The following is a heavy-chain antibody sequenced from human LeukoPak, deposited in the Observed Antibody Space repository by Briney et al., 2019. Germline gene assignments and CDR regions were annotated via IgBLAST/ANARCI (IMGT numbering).Heavy chain of an antibody. CDR3: SGYNWFDP. J-gene: IGHJ5*02. V-gene: IGHV3-21*01. Sequence: GGSLRLSCAASGFTFSTYSMNWIRQAPGKGLEWVSSISSSSSYIYYADSVKGRFTISRDNAKNSLYLQMNSLRVEDTAVYYCSGYNWFDPWGQGTLVTVSS. CDR2: ISSSSSYI. CDR1: GFTFSTYS.